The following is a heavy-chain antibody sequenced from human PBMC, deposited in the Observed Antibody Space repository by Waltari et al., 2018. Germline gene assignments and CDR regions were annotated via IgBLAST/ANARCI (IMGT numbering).Heavy chain of an antibody. J-gene: IGHJ4*02. D-gene: IGHD6-19*01. V-gene: IGHV1-2*02. Sequence: QVQLVQSGAEVKKPGASVKVSCKASGYTFTGYYMHWVRQAPGQGLEWRGWINPNRGGTNYEQKLQGRVTMTRDTSISTADMELSRLRADDTAVYYCASLDSSGCWGQGTLVTVAS. CDR2: INPNRGGT. CDR1: GYTFTGYY. CDR3: ASLDSSGC.